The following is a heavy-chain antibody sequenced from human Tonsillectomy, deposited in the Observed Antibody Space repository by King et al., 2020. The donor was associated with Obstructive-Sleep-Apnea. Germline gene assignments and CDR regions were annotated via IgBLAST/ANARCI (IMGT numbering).Heavy chain of an antibody. D-gene: IGHD3-22*01. Sequence: QLQESGPGLVKPSQTLSLTCTVSGDSINSGEDYWGWIRQPPGKGLEWIGYISSSGSTYYTPSLKSRVTISVDTSKNQFSLRLTSVTAADTAVYYCARVHYYDTSGYYYYFDYWGQGTLVTVSS. J-gene: IGHJ4*02. CDR2: ISSSGST. CDR3: ARVHYYDTSGYYYYFDY. CDR1: GDSINSGEDY. V-gene: IGHV4-30-4*01.